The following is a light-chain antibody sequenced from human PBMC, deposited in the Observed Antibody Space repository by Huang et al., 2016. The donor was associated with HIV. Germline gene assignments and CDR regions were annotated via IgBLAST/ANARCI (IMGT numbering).Light chain of an antibody. V-gene: IGKV3-15*01. Sequence: EKVMTQSPATLSVSPGERAPLSCRASQSVSSNLACYQQKPGQAPRLLIYGAATRATAFPARFSGSGSGTEFSLTISSLQSEDFAVYYCQQYNDWPYTFGQGTKLEIK. J-gene: IGKJ2*01. CDR2: GAA. CDR1: QSVSSN. CDR3: QQYNDWPYT.